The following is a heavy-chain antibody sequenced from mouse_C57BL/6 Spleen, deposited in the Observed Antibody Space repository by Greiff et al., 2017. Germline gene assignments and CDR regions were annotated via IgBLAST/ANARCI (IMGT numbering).Heavy chain of an antibody. D-gene: IGHD3-2*02. Sequence: EVMLVESGGGLVKPGGSLKLSCAASGFTFSDYGMHWVRQAPEKGLEWVAYISSGSSTIYYADTVKGRFTISRDNAKNTLFLQITSLRSEDTAMYYGARRLDGYYFDYWGQGTTLTVSS. CDR3: ARRLDGYYFDY. CDR2: ISSGSSTI. V-gene: IGHV5-17*01. J-gene: IGHJ2*01. CDR1: GFTFSDYG.